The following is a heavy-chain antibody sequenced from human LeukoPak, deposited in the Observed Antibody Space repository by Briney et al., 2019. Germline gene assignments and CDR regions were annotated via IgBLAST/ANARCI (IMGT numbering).Heavy chain of an antibody. V-gene: IGHV1-2*02. D-gene: IGHD3-22*01. CDR1: GYTFTGYY. CDR3: AREGYYYDSSGSLDY. J-gene: IGHJ4*02. Sequence: ASVKVSRKASGYTFTGYYMHWVRQAPGQGLEWMGWINPNSGGTNYAQKFQGRVTMTRDTSISTAYMELSRLRSDDTAVYYCAREGYYYDSSGSLDYWGQGTLVTVSS. CDR2: INPNSGGT.